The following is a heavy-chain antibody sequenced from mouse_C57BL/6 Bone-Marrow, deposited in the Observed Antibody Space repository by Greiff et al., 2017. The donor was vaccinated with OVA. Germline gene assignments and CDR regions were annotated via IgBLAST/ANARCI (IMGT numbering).Heavy chain of an antibody. J-gene: IGHJ4*01. CDR3: ASDGYSLDAMDY. D-gene: IGHD2-3*01. Sequence: VQLQQPGAELVKPGASVKISCKASGYSFTGYYMNWVKQSPEKSLEWIGEINPSTGGTTYNQKFKAKATLTVDKSSSTAYMQLKSLTSEDSAVYYCASDGYSLDAMDYWGQGTSVTVSS. V-gene: IGHV1-42*01. CDR2: INPSTGGT. CDR1: GYSFTGYY.